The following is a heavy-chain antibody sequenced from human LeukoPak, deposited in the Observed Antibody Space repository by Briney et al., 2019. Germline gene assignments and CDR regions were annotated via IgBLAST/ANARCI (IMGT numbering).Heavy chain of an antibody. D-gene: IGHD2/OR15-2a*01. CDR2: INAGEDRA. Sequence: AGGSLRLSCAASGFTFSDYWMHWVRQAPGKGLVWVSHINAGEDRAAYADSVKGRFTISRDNARNTLYLQMNSLRAEDTAVYYCVSFYETYWGRGTLVTVSS. J-gene: IGHJ4*02. V-gene: IGHV3-74*01. CDR3: VSFYETY. CDR1: GFTFSDYW.